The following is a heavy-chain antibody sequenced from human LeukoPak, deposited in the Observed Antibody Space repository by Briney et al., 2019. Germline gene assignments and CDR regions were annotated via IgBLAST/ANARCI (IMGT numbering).Heavy chain of an antibody. CDR1: GYTFTSYD. V-gene: IGHV1-8*01. CDR2: MNPNSGNT. J-gene: IGHJ5*02. D-gene: IGHD3-3*01. CDR3: ARVYSYYDFWSGSNWFDP. Sequence: ASVKVSCKASGYTFTSYDINWVRQATGQGLEWMGWMNPNSGNTGYAQKFQGRVTMTRNTSISTAYMELSSPRSEDTAVYYCARVYSYYDFWSGSNWFDPWGQGTLVTVSS.